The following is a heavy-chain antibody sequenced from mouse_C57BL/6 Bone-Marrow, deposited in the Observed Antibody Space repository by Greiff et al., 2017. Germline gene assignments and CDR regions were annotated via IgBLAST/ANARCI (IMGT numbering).Heavy chain of an antibody. J-gene: IGHJ2*01. CDR1: GFNIKDYY. CDR2: IDPEDGET. D-gene: IGHD2-3*01. Sequence: EVQLLQSGAELVKPGASVKLSCTASGFNIKDYYMHWVKQRTEQGLEWIGRIDPEDGETKYAPKFQGKATITAYTAYNTVYLQLSSLTSEDTAVYYCARRDGTYYFDYWGQGTTLTVSS. V-gene: IGHV14-2*01. CDR3: ARRDGTYYFDY.